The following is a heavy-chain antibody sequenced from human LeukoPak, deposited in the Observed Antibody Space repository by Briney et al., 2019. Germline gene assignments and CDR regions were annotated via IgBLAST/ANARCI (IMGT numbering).Heavy chain of an antibody. V-gene: IGHV3-9*01. CDR1: GFTFDDYA. Sequence: PGGSLRLSCAASGFTFDDYAMHWVRQAPGKGLEWVSGISWNSGSIGYADSVKGRFTISRDNAKNSLYLQMNSLRAEDTAVYYCARGRYNYGYIYDYWGQGTLVTVSS. J-gene: IGHJ4*02. D-gene: IGHD5-18*01. CDR3: ARGRYNYGYIYDY. CDR2: ISWNSGSI.